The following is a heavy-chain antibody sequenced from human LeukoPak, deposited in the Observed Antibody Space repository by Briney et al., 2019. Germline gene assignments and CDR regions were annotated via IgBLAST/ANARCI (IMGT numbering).Heavy chain of an antibody. D-gene: IGHD4-11*01. CDR3: ARAPYNSKYYITD. CDR1: GGSFSTSSYF. V-gene: IGHV4-39*07. CDR2: IYYTGST. J-gene: IGHJ4*02. Sequence: SETLSLTCIVSGGSFSTSSYFWGWIRQPPGKGLEWIGTIYYTGSTYYNPSLKSRVTISEDTSKNRFSLNVTSLTAADTAIYYYARAPYNSKYYITDWGRGTLVTVSS.